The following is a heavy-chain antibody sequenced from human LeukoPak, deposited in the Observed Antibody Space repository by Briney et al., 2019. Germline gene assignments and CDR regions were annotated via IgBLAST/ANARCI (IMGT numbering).Heavy chain of an antibody. V-gene: IGHV4-34*01. D-gene: IGHD1-7*01. CDR3: ASVPTQYNLNYYPRYYYYYMDV. CDR1: GGSFSGYY. J-gene: IGHJ6*03. CDR2: INHSGST. Sequence: SETLSLTCAVYGGSFSGYYWSWIRQPPGKGLEWIGEINHSGSTNYNPSLKSRVTISVDTSKNQFSLKLSSVTAADTAVYYCASVPTQYNLNYYPRYYYYYMDVWGKGTTVTVSS.